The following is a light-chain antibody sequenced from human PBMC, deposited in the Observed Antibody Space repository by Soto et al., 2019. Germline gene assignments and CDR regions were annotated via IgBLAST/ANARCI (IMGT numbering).Light chain of an antibody. CDR1: QSVLYSSNNKNY. CDR2: WAS. Sequence: DIVMTQSPDSLAVSLGERATINCKSSQSVLYSSNNKNYLAWYQQKPGQPPKLLIYWASTRESGVPDRFSGSGSGTDFTLTISSLQAEDVAVYYCQQYYITPLGFGQGTRLEIK. CDR3: QQYYITPLG. V-gene: IGKV4-1*01. J-gene: IGKJ5*01.